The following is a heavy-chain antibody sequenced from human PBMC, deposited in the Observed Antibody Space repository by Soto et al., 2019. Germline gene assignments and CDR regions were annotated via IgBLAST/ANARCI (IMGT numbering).Heavy chain of an antibody. CDR2: INHSGST. D-gene: IGHD4-17*01. V-gene: IGHV4-34*01. Sequence: PSETLSLTCAVYGGSFSGYYWSWIRQPPGKGLEWIGEINHSGSTNYNPSLKSRVTISVDTSKNQFSLKLSSVTAADTAAYYCARGVTTVTIHYYYYYMDVWGKGTTVTVSS. CDR3: ARGVTTVTIHYYYYYMDV. J-gene: IGHJ6*03. CDR1: GGSFSGYY.